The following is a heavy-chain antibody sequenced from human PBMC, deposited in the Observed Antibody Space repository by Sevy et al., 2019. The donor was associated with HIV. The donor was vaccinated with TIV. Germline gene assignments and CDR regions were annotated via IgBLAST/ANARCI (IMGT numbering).Heavy chain of an antibody. V-gene: IGHV3-23*01. J-gene: IGHJ4*02. D-gene: IGHD1-26*01. CDR1: GFIFSSYA. CDR3: SGVGVTTNFDY. Sequence: GGSLRLSCTASGFIFSSYAMSWVRQAPGKGLEWVSGISGSGGSTYYADSVKGRFTISRDNFRKTQYLEMNSLRAEDTAVYYCSGVGVTTNFDYWGQGTLVTVSS. CDR2: ISGSGGST.